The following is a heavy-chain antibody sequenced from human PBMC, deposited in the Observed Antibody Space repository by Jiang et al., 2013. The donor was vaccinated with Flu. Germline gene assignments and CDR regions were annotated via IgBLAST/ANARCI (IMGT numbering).Heavy chain of an antibody. CDR2: TYYRSKWYN. D-gene: IGHD3-22*01. V-gene: IGHV6-1*01. Sequence: QTLSLTCAISGDSVSSNSAAWNWIRQSPSRGLEWLGRTYYRSKWYNDYAVSVKSRITINPDTSKNQFSLQLNSVTPEDTAVYYCARDTITMIVVVTDPYYYYYGMDVWGQGTTVTVSS. CDR1: GDSVSSNSAA. J-gene: IGHJ6*02. CDR3: ARDTITMIVVVTDPYYYYYGMDV.